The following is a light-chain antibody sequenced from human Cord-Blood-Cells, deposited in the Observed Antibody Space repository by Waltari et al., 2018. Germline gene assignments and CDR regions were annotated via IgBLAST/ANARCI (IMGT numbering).Light chain of an antibody. V-gene: IGKV3-15*01. CDR1: QSVSSN. CDR2: GAS. CDR3: QQYNNWPLA. J-gene: IGKJ4*01. Sequence: EIVMTQSPATLSVSQGERATLSCRASQSVSSNLAWYQQKPGQAPRNLIYGASTRSTGNPARFSGRGSGTEFTLTISSLHSEYLAVYYCQQYNNWPLAFCGGSKVEIK.